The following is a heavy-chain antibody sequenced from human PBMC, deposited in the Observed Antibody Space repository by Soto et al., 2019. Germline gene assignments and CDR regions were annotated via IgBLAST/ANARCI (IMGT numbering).Heavy chain of an antibody. V-gene: IGHV2-70*01. Sequence: ESGPTLVNPTQTLTLTCTFSGFSLSTSGMCVSWIRQPPGKALEWLALIDWDDDKYYSTSLKTRLTISKDTSKNQVVLTMTNMDPVDTATYYCARSSXLYCSSTSCSYYYGMDVWGQGTTVTVSS. CDR1: GFSLSTSGMC. CDR3: ARSSXLYCSSTSCSYYYGMDV. CDR2: IDWDDDK. J-gene: IGHJ6*02. D-gene: IGHD2-2*01.